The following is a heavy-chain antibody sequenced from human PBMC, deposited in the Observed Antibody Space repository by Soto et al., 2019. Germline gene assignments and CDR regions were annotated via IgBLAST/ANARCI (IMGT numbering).Heavy chain of an antibody. CDR3: ARHGQLVLSPAEN. CDR1: GYDFSSYW. CDR2: IYPGDSET. J-gene: IGHJ4*02. V-gene: IGHV5-51*01. D-gene: IGHD6-6*01. Sequence: GESLKISCKPSGYDFSSYWIGWVRQMPGKGLEWMGVIYPGDSETRYSPSFQGQVTISVDKSISTASLQWSSLKASDSAVYYCARHGQLVLSPAENWGQGTLVTVS.